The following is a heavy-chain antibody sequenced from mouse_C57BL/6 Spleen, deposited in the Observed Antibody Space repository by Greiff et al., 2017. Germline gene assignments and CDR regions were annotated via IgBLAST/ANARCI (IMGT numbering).Heavy chain of an antibody. CDR3: AREGYYGSSTGFYAMDY. J-gene: IGHJ4*01. Sequence: QVQLKQSGAELARPGASVKLSCKASGYTFTSYGISWVKQRPGQGLEWIGEIYPRSGNTYYNEKFKGKATLTADKSSSTAYMELRSLTSEDSAVYFCAREGYYGSSTGFYAMDYWGQGTSVTVSS. D-gene: IGHD1-1*01. V-gene: IGHV1-81*01. CDR2: IYPRSGNT. CDR1: GYTFTSYG.